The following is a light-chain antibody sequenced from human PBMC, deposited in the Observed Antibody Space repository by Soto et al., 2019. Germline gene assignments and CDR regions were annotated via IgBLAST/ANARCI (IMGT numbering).Light chain of an antibody. Sequence: EIVFTHSSVTLSLSPVERATLSCRASQSVSSSYLAWYQQKPGQAPRLLIYGASGRATGIPDRFSGSGSGTDFTLTISRLEPEDFAVYYCQQYGNSPITFGQGTRLEI. V-gene: IGKV3-20*01. CDR3: QQYGNSPIT. J-gene: IGKJ5*01. CDR1: QSVSSSY. CDR2: GAS.